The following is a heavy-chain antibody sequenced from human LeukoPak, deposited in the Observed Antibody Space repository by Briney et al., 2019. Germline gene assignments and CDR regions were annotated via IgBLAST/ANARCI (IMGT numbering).Heavy chain of an antibody. CDR1: GFTFSNYW. CDR2: IKQDGSEK. V-gene: IGHV3-7*01. CDR3: AKRTVWFGEFGT. J-gene: IGHJ4*02. Sequence: GGSLRLSCAASGFTFSNYWMSWVRQAPGKGLEWVANIKQDGSEKYYVDSVKGRFTISRDNAKNTLYLQMNSLRVEDTAVYYCAKRTVWFGEFGTWGQGTLVTVSS. D-gene: IGHD3-10*01.